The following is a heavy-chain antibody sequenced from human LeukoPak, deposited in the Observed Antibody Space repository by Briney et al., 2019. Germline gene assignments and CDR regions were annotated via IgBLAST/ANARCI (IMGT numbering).Heavy chain of an antibody. CDR2: ISSSSAAI. J-gene: IGHJ3*02. Sequence: GGSLRLSCAVSGLTFSSDAMNWVRQAPGKGLEWVSFISSSSAAIYYADSVKGRFTISRDNAKNSLYLQTNTLRDEDTAVYYCARGRNHAFDIWGQGTVVTVSS. CDR1: GLTFSSDA. CDR3: ARGRNHAFDI. D-gene: IGHD3-10*01. V-gene: IGHV3-48*02.